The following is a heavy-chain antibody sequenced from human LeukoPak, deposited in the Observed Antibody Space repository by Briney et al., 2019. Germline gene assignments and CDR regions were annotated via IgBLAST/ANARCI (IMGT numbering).Heavy chain of an antibody. J-gene: IGHJ4*02. CDR1: GGSVSSGNW. CDR3: ARGYCSGGSCYAFDY. D-gene: IGHD2-15*01. Sequence: SETLSLTCTVSGGSVSSGNWWSWVRQPPGKGLEWIGEIYHSGSTNYNPSLKSRLTISVDKSKNQFSLKLSSVTAADTAVYYCARGYCSGGSCYAFDYWGQGTLVTVSS. V-gene: IGHV4-4*02. CDR2: IYHSGST.